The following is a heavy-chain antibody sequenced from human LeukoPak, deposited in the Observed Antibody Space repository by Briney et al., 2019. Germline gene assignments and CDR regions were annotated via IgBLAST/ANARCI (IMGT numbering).Heavy chain of an antibody. D-gene: IGHD1-20*01. CDR1: GFTFSSYA. Sequence: PGGSLRLSCAASGFTFSSYAMSWVHQAPGKGLEWVSAISGSGGSTYYADSVKGRFTISRDNSKNTLYLQMNSLRAEDTAVYYCAKGRLNCVEKNWFDPWGQGTLVTVSS. J-gene: IGHJ5*02. CDR3: AKGRLNCVEKNWFDP. CDR2: ISGSGGST. V-gene: IGHV3-23*01.